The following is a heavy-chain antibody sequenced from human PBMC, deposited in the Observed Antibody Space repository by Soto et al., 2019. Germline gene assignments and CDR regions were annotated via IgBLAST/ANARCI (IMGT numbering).Heavy chain of an antibody. CDR1: GYNFTSYW. V-gene: IGHV5-51*01. CDR3: ARLVGAVVAANIDY. D-gene: IGHD2-15*01. Sequence: GESLKISCKASGYNFTSYWIGWVRQMPGKGLEWMGIIYPGDSDTRYSPSFQGQVTISVDKSISTAYLQWSSLRASDSAIYYCARLVGAVVAANIDYWGQGTQVTVSS. CDR2: IYPGDSDT. J-gene: IGHJ4*02.